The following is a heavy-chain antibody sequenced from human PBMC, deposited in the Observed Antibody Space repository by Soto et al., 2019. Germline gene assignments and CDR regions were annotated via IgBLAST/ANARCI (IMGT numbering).Heavy chain of an antibody. CDR1: GFTFSSYA. V-gene: IGHV3-23*01. CDR3: AKDEQVLRYFVKDAFDI. CDR2: ISGSGGST. Sequence: EVQLLESGGGLVQPGGSLRLSCAASGFTFSSYAMSWVRQAPGKGLEWVSAISGSGGSTYYADSVKGRFTISRDNSKNTLYLQMNSLRAEDTAVYYCAKDEQVLRYFVKDAFDIWGQGTMVTVSS. D-gene: IGHD3-9*01. J-gene: IGHJ3*02.